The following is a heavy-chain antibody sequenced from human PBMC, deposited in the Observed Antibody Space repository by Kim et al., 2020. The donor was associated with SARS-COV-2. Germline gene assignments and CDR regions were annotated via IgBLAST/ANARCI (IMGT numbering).Heavy chain of an antibody. D-gene: IGHD3-22*01. CDR3: ASLRQRPYYDSSGGHLYYYYGMDV. J-gene: IGHJ6*02. Sequence: SETLSLTCAVYGGSFSGYYWSWIRQPPGKGLEWIGEINHSGSTNYNPSLKSRVTISVDTSKNQFSLKLSSVTAADTAVYYCASLRQRPYYDSSGGHLYYYYGMDVWGQGTTVTVSS. V-gene: IGHV4-34*01. CDR1: GGSFSGYY. CDR2: INHSGST.